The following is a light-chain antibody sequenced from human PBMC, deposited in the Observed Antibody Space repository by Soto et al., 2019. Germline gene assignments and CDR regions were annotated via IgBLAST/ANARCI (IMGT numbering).Light chain of an antibody. Sequence: LAQPASVSGSPGQSITISCSGSSSDIGEYKYVSWYQQHPGKAPKLMIYDVTNRPSGVSDRFSGSKSGSTASLTISGLQAEDEADYYCNSYTTANTYVFGSGTKVTV. J-gene: IGLJ1*01. CDR2: DVT. CDR3: NSYTTANTYV. CDR1: SSDIGEYKY. V-gene: IGLV2-14*01.